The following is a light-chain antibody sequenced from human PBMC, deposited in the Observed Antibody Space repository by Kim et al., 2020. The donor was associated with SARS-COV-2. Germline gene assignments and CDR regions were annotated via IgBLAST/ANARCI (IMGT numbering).Light chain of an antibody. Sequence: ASVGDTVTTTGRASDGIRNYLSWFQQRPGRAPKCLIYAASSLQSGVPSKFSGSGSGTDFSLTISGLQTEEFATHYCQQYESYPLTFGGGTKVDIK. V-gene: IGKV1-16*02. CDR2: AAS. CDR3: QQYESYPLT. J-gene: IGKJ4*01. CDR1: DGIRNY.